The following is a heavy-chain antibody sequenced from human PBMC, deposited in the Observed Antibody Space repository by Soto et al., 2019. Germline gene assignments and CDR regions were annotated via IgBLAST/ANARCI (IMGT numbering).Heavy chain of an antibody. CDR2: IYPGDSDT. V-gene: IGHV5-51*01. D-gene: IGHD6-13*01. CDR3: ARHNKQQLVYVDAFDI. CDR1: GYSFTSYW. Sequence: GESLKISCKGSGYSFTSYWIGWVRQMPGKGLEWMGIIYPGDSDTRYSPSFQGQVTISADKSISTAYLQWSSLKASDTAMYYCARHNKQQLVYVDAFDIWGQGTMVTVSS. J-gene: IGHJ3*02.